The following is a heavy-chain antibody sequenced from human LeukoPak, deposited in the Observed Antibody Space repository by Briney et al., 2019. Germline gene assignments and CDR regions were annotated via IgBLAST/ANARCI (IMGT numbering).Heavy chain of an antibody. Sequence: SETLSLTCTVSGGSISYSSYYWGWIRQPPGKGLEWIGSIYYSGSTYYDPSLKSRVTISVDTSKNQFSLKLSSVTAADTAVYYCASYSRNCGGDCYSLDPWGQGTLVTVSS. CDR2: IYYSGST. CDR1: GGSISYSSYY. CDR3: ASYSRNCGGDCYSLDP. D-gene: IGHD2-21*02. J-gene: IGHJ5*02. V-gene: IGHV4-39*07.